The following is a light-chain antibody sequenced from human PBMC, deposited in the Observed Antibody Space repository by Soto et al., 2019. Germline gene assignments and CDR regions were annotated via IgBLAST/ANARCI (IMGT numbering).Light chain of an antibody. CDR2: GAS. V-gene: IGKV3-15*01. Sequence: EIVMTQSPATLSVSPGETATLSCRASQSVIRNLAWYQQKPGQVPRLLIYGASTRVTGVPARFSGSGSGTEFTLTVSSLQSEDFALYYCHQYNYWPRSFGQGTKVDIK. CDR1: QSVIRN. CDR3: HQYNYWPRS. J-gene: IGKJ1*01.